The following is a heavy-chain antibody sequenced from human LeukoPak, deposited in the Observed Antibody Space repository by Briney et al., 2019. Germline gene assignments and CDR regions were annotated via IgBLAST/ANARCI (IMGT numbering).Heavy chain of an antibody. D-gene: IGHD2-15*01. V-gene: IGHV1-18*01. Sequence: GWISAYNGNTNYAQKLQGRVTMTTDTSTSTAYMELRSLRSDDTAVYYCARGYPQSPFDYWGQGTLVTVSS. CDR3: ARGYPQSPFDY. CDR2: ISAYNGNT. J-gene: IGHJ4*02.